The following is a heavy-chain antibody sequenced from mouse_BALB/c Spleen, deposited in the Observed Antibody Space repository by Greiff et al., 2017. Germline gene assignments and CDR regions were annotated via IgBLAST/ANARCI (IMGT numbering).Heavy chain of an antibody. Sequence: VHVKQSGPELVKPGASVKISCKASGYTFTDYNMHWVKQSHGKSLEWIGYIYPYNGGTGYNQKFKSKATLTVDNSSSTAYMELRSLTSEDSAVYYCARDYYGSLDCWGEGTTLTVSS. CDR3: ARDYYGSLDC. CDR2: IYPYNGGT. V-gene: IGHV1S29*02. CDR1: GYTFTDYN. D-gene: IGHD1-1*01. J-gene: IGHJ2*01.